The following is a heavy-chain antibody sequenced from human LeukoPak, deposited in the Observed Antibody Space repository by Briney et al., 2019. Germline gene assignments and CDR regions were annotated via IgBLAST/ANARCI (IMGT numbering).Heavy chain of an antibody. Sequence: SETLSLTCTVSGGSISSGGYYWSWIRQPPGKGLEWIGYIYHSGSTYYNPSLKSRVTISADRSKNQFSLKLSSVTAADTAVYYCAASYIAAAGTGWFDPWGQGTLVTVSS. CDR2: IYHSGST. CDR3: AASYIAAAGTGWFDP. CDR1: GGSISSGGYY. D-gene: IGHD6-13*01. J-gene: IGHJ5*02. V-gene: IGHV4-30-2*01.